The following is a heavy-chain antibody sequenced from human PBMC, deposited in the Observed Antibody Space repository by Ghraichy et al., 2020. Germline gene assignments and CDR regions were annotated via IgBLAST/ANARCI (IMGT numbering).Heavy chain of an antibody. CDR3: ANPLWEELDGMDV. V-gene: IGHV1-2*02. D-gene: IGHD1-7*01. J-gene: IGHJ6*02. CDR1: GYTFSGYYSGYY. CDR2: INTNSGGT. Sequence: ASVKVSCKASGYTFSGYYSGYYMHWVRQAPGQGLEWMGWINTNSGGTKYAQKFQGRVTMTRDTSISTAYMEMSRLRSDDTAVYYCANPLWEELDGMDVWGQGTTVTVSS.